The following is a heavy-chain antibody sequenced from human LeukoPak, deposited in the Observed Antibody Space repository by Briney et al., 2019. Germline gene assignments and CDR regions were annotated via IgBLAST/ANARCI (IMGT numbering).Heavy chain of an antibody. CDR1: GASISSGDYS. CDR2: IYHSGST. CDR3: ARAPFGELPFFDY. J-gene: IGHJ4*02. Sequence: SETLSLTCAVSGASISSGDYSWSWIRQPPGKDLEWIGYIYHSGSTYYNPSLMSRVTISVDRSENQFPLKLSSVTAADTAVYFCARAPFGELPFFDYWGQGTQVTVSS. D-gene: IGHD3-10*01. V-gene: IGHV4-30-2*01.